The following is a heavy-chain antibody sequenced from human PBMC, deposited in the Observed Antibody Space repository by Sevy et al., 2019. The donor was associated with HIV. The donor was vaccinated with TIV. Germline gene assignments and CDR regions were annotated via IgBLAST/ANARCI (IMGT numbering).Heavy chain of an antibody. CDR1: GYTFTSYD. Sequence: ASVKVSCKASGYTFTSYDINWVRQATGQGLEWMGWMNPNSGNTGYAQKFQGRVTTTRNTSISTAYMELSSLRSEDTAVYYCARGSVTYYYYGMDVWGQGTTVTVSS. J-gene: IGHJ6*02. CDR2: MNPNSGNT. D-gene: IGHD2-8*01. V-gene: IGHV1-8*01. CDR3: ARGSVTYYYYGMDV.